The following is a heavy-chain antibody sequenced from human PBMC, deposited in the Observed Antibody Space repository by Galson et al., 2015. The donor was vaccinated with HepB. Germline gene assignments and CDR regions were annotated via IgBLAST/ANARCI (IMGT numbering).Heavy chain of an antibody. J-gene: IGHJ4*02. CDR2: INAGNGNT. V-gene: IGHV1-3*01. Sequence: SVKVSCKASGYTFTRYAMHWVRQAPGQRLEWMGWINAGNGNTKYSQKFQGRVTITRDTSASTAYMELSSLRSEDTAVYYCARGSITIFGVVLYYFDYWGQGTLVTVSS. D-gene: IGHD3-3*01. CDR3: ARGSITIFGVVLYYFDY. CDR1: GYTFTRYA.